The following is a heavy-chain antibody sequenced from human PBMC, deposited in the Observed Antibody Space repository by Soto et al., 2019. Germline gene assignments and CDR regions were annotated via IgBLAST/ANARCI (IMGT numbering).Heavy chain of an antibody. CDR1: GYSFSSFW. D-gene: IGHD3-10*01. CDR3: TGSPTLRGVIVYMDV. Sequence: PGESLKISCKGSGYSFSSFWVGWVRQMPGKGLEWMGIIYPGDSDTRYSPSFQGQVTISVDKSVSTAYLQWSSLKASDTAVYYCTGSPTLRGVIVYMDVWGKGTTVTVSS. J-gene: IGHJ6*03. CDR2: IYPGDSDT. V-gene: IGHV5-51*01.